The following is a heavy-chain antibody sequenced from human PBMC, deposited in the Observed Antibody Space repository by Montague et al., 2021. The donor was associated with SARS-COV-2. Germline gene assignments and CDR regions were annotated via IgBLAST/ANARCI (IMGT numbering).Heavy chain of an antibody. D-gene: IGHD2-15*01. Sequence: CAISGDSVSTNSGTWNWVRLSPPRALEWLGRTYYRYEWYSDYSVSVKSRISTNPDTSKNQFSLQLNSVTPEDTAVYYCARAERGSCGDGNCYQYFFNYWGQGTLVTVSS. CDR3: ARAERGSCGDGNCYQYFFNY. V-gene: IGHV6-1*01. CDR2: TYYRYEWYS. J-gene: IGHJ4*02. CDR1: GDSVSTNSGT.